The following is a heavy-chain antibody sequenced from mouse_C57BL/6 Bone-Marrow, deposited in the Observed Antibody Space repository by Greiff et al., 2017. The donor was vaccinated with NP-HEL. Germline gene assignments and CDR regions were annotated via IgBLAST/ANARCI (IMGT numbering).Heavy chain of an antibody. V-gene: IGHV1-15*01. J-gene: IGHJ2*01. CDR3: TRDGLYFDY. D-gene: IGHD2-3*01. CDR2: IDPETGGT. Sequence: VQGVESGAELVRPGASVTLSCKASGYTFTDYEMHWVKQTPVHGLEWIGAIDPETGGTAYNQKFKGKAILTADKSSSTAYMELRSLTSEDSAVYYCTRDGLYFDYWGQGTTLTVSS. CDR1: GYTFTDYE.